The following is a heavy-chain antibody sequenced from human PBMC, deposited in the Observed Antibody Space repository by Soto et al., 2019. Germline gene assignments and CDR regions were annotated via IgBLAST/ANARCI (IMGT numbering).Heavy chain of an antibody. CDR2: IYQSGRA. D-gene: IGHD5-18*01. CDR3: ARDSDTAAGFGMDV. V-gene: IGHV4-30-2*01. J-gene: IGHJ6*02. CDR1: GGSITSYGYS. Sequence: PSGTLSLTCTASGGSITSYGYSWSWLRQPPGKGLEWISYIYQSGRAYYNSSLKGRVTTSVDKSKNQFSLKLNSLTAADTAVYYCARDSDTAAGFGMDVWGQGTTVTVSS.